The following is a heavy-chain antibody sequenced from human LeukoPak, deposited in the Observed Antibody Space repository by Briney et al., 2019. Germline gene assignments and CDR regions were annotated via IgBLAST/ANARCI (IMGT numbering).Heavy chain of an antibody. D-gene: IGHD6-13*01. CDR1: GFNFRNYG. CDR3: ARGTDSSWYLFNY. V-gene: IGHV3-33*01. CDR2: IWYDGSKK. Sequence: GRSLRLSSAPSGFNFRNYGMHWVRQAPAKGLEWVAVIWYDGSKKYYADSVRGRFTISRDNSKNTLYLQMNSPRAEDTAVYYCARGTDSSWYLFNYWGQGTLVTVSS. J-gene: IGHJ4*02.